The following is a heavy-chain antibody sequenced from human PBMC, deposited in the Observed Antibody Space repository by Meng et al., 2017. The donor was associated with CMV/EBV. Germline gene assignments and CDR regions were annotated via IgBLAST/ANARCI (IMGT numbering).Heavy chain of an antibody. J-gene: IGHJ4*02. D-gene: IGHD5-24*01. V-gene: IGHV1-2*02. Sequence: QVQLVQFGGEGKKPGASVKVSCKASGYTFTGYYMHWVRQAPGQGLEWMGWINPNSGGTNYAQKFQGRVTMTRDTSISTAYMELSRLRSDDTAVYYCARVQVRGEMATPAGYWGQGTLVTVSS. CDR1: GYTFTGYY. CDR3: ARVQVRGEMATPAGY. CDR2: INPNSGGT.